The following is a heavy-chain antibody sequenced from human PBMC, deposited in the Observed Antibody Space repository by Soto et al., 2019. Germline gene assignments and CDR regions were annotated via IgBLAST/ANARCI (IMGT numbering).Heavy chain of an antibody. D-gene: IGHD1-26*01. J-gene: IGHJ4*02. CDR2: IYWDDDK. Sequence: QITLKESGPTLVKPTQTLTLTCTFSGFSLSTSGVGVGWIRQPPGKALEWLALIYWDDDKRYSPSLKSRLTXTXXTSKNQVVLTMTNMDPVDTATYYCAHRLVRIEFDYWGQGTLVTVSS. CDR3: AHRLVRIEFDY. V-gene: IGHV2-5*02. CDR1: GFSLSTSGVG.